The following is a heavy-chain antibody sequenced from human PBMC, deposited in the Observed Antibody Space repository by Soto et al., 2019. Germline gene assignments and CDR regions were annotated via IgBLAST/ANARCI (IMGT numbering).Heavy chain of an antibody. CDR2: INHSGST. Sequence: SETLSLTCAVHGGSFSGYYWSWIRQPPGKGLEWIGEINHSGSTNYNPSLKSRVTISVDTSKNQFSLKLSSVTAADTAVYYCARGRDYYGSGSYYNFDYYYYMDVWGKGTTVTVS. CDR3: ARGRDYYGSGSYYNFDYYYYMDV. D-gene: IGHD3-10*01. V-gene: IGHV4-34*01. J-gene: IGHJ6*03. CDR1: GGSFSGYY.